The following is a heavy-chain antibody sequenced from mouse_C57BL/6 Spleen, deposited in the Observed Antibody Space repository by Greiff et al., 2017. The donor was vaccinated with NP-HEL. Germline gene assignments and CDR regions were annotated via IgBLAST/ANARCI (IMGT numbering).Heavy chain of an antibody. J-gene: IGHJ3*01. D-gene: IGHD1-1*01. V-gene: IGHV2-9-1*01. CDR2: IWTGGGT. CDR1: GFSLTSYA. CDR3: ARNYYGSSSWFAY. Sequence: VKLMESGPGLVAPSQSLSITCTVSGFSLTSYAISWVRQPPGKGLEWLGVIWTGGGTNYNPAPINSQSISKDNSKSQVFLKMNSLQTDDTARYYCARNYYGSSSWFAYWGQGTLVTVSA.